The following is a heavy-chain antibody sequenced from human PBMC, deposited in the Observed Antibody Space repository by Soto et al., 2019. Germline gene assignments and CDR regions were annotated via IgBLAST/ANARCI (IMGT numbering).Heavy chain of an antibody. V-gene: IGHV3-23*01. CDR2: IRGSGGGT. Sequence: PGGSLRLSCAASGFTFSSYVMSWVRQAPGKGLEWVSAIRGSGGGTYYADSVKGRFTISRDNSKNTLYVQMNSLRAEDTAVYYCAKTLDSSVYSPSDYWGQGTLVTVSS. D-gene: IGHD3-22*01. CDR3: AKTLDSSVYSPSDY. J-gene: IGHJ4*02. CDR1: GFTFSSYV.